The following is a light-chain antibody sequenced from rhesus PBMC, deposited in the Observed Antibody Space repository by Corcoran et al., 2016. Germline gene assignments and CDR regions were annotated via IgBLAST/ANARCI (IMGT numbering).Light chain of an antibody. CDR3: SAWDSSLSAYI. V-gene: IGLV10-114*01. Sequence: QAGLAPPPSVSKGLRQTATLTCTGNSNNVGNQGAAWLQQHQGHPPKLLSYRNNNRPSGISEGFSASRSGNTASLTITGLQPEDEADYYCSAWDSSLSAYIFGAGTRLTVL. CDR1: SNNVGNQG. J-gene: IGLJ1*01. CDR2: RNN.